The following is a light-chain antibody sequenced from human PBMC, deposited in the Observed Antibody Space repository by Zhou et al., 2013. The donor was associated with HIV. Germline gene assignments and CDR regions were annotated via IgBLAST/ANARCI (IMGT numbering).Light chain of an antibody. J-gene: IGLJ1*01. CDR1: SSNIGRNT. Sequence: QSVLTQPPSASGTPGQRVTISCSGSSSNIGRNTVNWYQQLPGTAPKLLIYLNNQRPSGVPDRLSGSKSGTSASLAISGLQSEDEADYYCAAWDDSLNGFVFGTGTKVTVL. CDR3: AAWDDSLNGFV. V-gene: IGLV1-44*01. CDR2: LNN.